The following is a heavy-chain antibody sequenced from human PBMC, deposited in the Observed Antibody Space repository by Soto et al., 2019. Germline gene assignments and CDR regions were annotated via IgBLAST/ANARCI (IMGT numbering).Heavy chain of an antibody. D-gene: IGHD2-2*01. CDR3: ASDLSPADCNLFYDAFDI. V-gene: IGHV3-7*01. CDR1: GFTFSTYW. J-gene: IGHJ3*02. CDR2: IRKDASVI. Sequence: EVQLVESGGDLVQPGGSLRLSCAASGFTFSTYWMTWVRQAPGRGLEWVANIRKDASVIHYADSVEGRFTISRDNAKKSLYLQKSSLRAEYTAVYFCASDLSPADCNLFYDAFDIWGQGTVVTVSS.